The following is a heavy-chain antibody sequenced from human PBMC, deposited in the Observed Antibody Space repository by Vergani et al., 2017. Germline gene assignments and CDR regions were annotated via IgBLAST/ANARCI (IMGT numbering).Heavy chain of an antibody. CDR2: IYYIGST. Sequence: QLQLQESAPGLVKPSATLSLTCSVSGASIRSSNYYWGWIRQPPGKGLWWIASIYYIGSTYYNPSLKSRVTISVDTSKNQFSLKLSSVTAAATAVYFCTRHSTVEWLVKLGWVDPWGQGILVTVSS. V-gene: IGHV4-39*01. CDR3: TRHSTVEWLVKLGWVDP. CDR1: GASIRSSNYY. J-gene: IGHJ5*02. D-gene: IGHD6-19*01.